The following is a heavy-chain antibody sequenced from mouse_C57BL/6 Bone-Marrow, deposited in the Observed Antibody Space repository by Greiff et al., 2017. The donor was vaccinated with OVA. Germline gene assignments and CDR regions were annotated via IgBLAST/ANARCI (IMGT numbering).Heavy chain of an antibody. V-gene: IGHV2-5*01. CDR3: ASLLRPYYYAMDY. Sequence: VHLVESGPGLVQPSQSLSITCTVSGFSLTSYGVHWVRQSPGKGLEWLGVIWRGGSTDYNAAFMSRLSITKDNSKSQVFFKMNSLQADDTAIYYCASLLRPYYYAMDYWGQGTSVTVSS. CDR1: GFSLTSYG. D-gene: IGHD1-2*01. J-gene: IGHJ4*01. CDR2: IWRGGST.